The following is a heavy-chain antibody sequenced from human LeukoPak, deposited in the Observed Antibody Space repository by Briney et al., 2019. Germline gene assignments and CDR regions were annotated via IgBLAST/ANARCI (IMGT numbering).Heavy chain of an antibody. Sequence: GGSLRLSCAASGFTFSNSGMHWVRQAPGKGLEWLAIIWYDGSNKYYPDSVKGRFTISRDNSKNTLYLQMNSLRAEDTAVYYCPRDLAGSSGWRYYLDSWGQGTLVTVSS. CDR1: GFTFSNSG. V-gene: IGHV3-33*01. J-gene: IGHJ4*02. D-gene: IGHD6-19*01. CDR3: PRDLAGSSGWRYYLDS. CDR2: IWYDGSNK.